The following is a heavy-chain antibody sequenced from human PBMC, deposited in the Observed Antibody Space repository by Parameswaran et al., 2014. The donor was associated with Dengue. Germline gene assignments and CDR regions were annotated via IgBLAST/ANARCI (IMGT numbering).Heavy chain of an antibody. CDR3: ARATSGYSDY. CDR1: GFTFSSYS. CDR2: ISSSSSTI. J-gene: IGHJ4*02. Sequence: GESLKISCAASGFTFSSYSMNWVRQAPGKGLEWVSYISSSSSTIYYADSVKGRFTISRDNAKNSLYLQMNSLRDEDTAVYYCARATSGYSDYWGQGTLVTVSS. V-gene: IGHV3-48*02. D-gene: IGHD5-12*01.